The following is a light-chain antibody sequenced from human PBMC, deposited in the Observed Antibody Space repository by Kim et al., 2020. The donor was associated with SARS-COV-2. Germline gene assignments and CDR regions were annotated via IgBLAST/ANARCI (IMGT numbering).Light chain of an antibody. Sequence: SLSPGETPTLSCRASQSISSSLAWYQQKPGQAPRVLIYGASARATGIPARFSGSGSGTEFTLTISNLQSEDFAVYYCQQYAYWRAFGQGTRLEIK. CDR3: QQYAYWRA. CDR1: QSISSS. V-gene: IGKV3-15*01. J-gene: IGKJ5*01. CDR2: GAS.